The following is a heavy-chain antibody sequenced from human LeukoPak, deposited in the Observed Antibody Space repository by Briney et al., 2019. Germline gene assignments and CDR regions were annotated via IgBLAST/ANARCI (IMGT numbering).Heavy chain of an antibody. CDR3: AREGYSSGWYGNYFDY. D-gene: IGHD6-19*01. Sequence: SQTLSLTCAISGDSVSGNSAAWNWIRQSPSRGLEWLGRTYYRSKWYNDYAVSVKSRITINPDTSKNQFSLQLNSVTPEDTAVYYCAREGYSSGWYGNYFDYWGQGTLVTVSS. V-gene: IGHV6-1*01. CDR1: GDSVSGNSAA. J-gene: IGHJ4*02. CDR2: TYYRSKWYN.